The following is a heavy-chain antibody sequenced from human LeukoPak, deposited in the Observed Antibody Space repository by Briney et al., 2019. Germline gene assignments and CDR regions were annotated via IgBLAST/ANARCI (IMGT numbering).Heavy chain of an antibody. CDR2: ISSGSTYI. J-gene: IGHJ4*02. D-gene: IGHD2-2*01. Sequence: PRGSLRLSCAASGFTFSRYSMNWVRQAPGKGLEWVSSISSGSTYIYYADSVKGRFTISRDNAENSLLLQMNSLRAEDTAVYYCARGAQIVVTPAAQARPGPSGIDYWGQGTLVTVPS. CDR1: GFTFSRYS. CDR3: ARGAQIVVTPAAQARPGPSGIDY. V-gene: IGHV3-21*01.